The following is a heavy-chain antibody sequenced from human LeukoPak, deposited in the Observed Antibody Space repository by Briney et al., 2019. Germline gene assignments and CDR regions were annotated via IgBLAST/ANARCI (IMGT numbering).Heavy chain of an antibody. J-gene: IGHJ2*01. V-gene: IGHV3-23*01. D-gene: IGHD2-15*01. Sequence: GGSLRLSCAASGFTFSSYAMSWVRQAPGKGLEWVSTFSGIGGNTYSADSVKGRFTISRDNSKNTLYLQMNSMRAEDTAVYYCAKDKGYCSGGSCYGYWYFDLWGRGTLVTVSS. CDR3: AKDKGYCSGGSCYGYWYFDL. CDR2: FSGIGGNT. CDR1: GFTFSSYA.